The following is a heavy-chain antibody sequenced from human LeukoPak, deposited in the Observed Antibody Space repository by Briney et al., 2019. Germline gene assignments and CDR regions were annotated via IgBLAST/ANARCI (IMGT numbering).Heavy chain of an antibody. J-gene: IGHJ4*02. V-gene: IGHV3-66*01. CDR1: GFAVDSRF. CDR3: ARGDSGTTTFDF. Sequence: TGGSLRLSCAASGFAVDSRFMNWVRQAPGMGLQWVSFITPAGHRDYTDSVKGRFTITKDNSKNTVSLQMNSLRVDDSAIYFCARGDSGTTTFDFWGQGTLVTVSS. D-gene: IGHD3-10*01. CDR2: ITPAGHR.